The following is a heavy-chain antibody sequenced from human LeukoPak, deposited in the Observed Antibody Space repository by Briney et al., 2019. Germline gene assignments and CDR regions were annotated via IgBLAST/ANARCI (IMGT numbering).Heavy chain of an antibody. D-gene: IGHD3-3*01. Sequence: HPGGSLRLSCAASGFTVSSNYMSWVRQAPGKGLEWVSVIYSGGSTYYADSVKGRFTISRDNSKNTLYLQMNSLRAEDTAVYYCARDLSVDGGFLEWLAAFDIWGQGTMVTVSS. V-gene: IGHV3-66*01. CDR3: ARDLSVDGGFLEWLAAFDI. J-gene: IGHJ3*02. CDR1: GFTVSSNY. CDR2: IYSGGST.